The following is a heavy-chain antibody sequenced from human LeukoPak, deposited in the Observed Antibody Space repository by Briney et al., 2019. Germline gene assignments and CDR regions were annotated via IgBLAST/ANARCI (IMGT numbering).Heavy chain of an antibody. J-gene: IGHJ3*02. CDR2: XXAYNGKT. V-gene: IGHV1-18*01. D-gene: IGHD3-22*01. CDR3: ARDQSSYYYDSSGLGDI. Sequence: EGMGWXXAYNGKTTYAQNVQGRGRMTTDTSRSTAYMELRSLRSDDTAVYYCARDQSSYYYDSSGLGDIWGQGTMVTVSS.